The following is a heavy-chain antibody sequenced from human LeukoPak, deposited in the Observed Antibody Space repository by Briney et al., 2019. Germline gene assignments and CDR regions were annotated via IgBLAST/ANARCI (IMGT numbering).Heavy chain of an antibody. J-gene: IGHJ4*02. CDR2: IYTSGST. D-gene: IGHD5-12*01. CDR3: ARVGYSGYDFGGSYYFDY. V-gene: IGHV4-4*07. CDR1: GGSISSYY. Sequence: SETLSLTCTVSGGSISSYYWSWIRQPAGKGLEWIGRIYTSGSTNYNPSLKSRVTMSVDTSKNQFSLKLSSVTAADTAVYYCARVGYSGYDFGGSYYFDYWGQGTLVTVSS.